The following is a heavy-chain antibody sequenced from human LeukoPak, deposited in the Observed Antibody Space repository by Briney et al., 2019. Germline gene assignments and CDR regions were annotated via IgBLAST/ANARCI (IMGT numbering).Heavy chain of an antibody. CDR1: GGSISSYY. CDR3: ARDSRVGYSSSWYQSYWYFDL. D-gene: IGHD6-13*01. V-gene: IGHV4-59*01. Sequence: SETLSLTCTVSGGSISSYYWSWIRQPPGKGLEWIGYIYYSGSTNYNPSLKSRVTISVDTSKNQFSLKLSSVTAADTAVYYCARDSRVGYSSSWYQSYWYFDLWGRGTLVTVSS. CDR2: IYYSGST. J-gene: IGHJ2*01.